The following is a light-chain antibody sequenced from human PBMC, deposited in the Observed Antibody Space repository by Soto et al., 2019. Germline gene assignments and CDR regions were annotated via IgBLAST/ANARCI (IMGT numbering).Light chain of an antibody. Sequence: SYELTQVPSVSVSPGQTARITWSGDVRGENYADWYQQKPGQAPELVIYEECELYPGIPERFSGSTSGNTTTLTISRVLTEDETGYYCLSGDEDNVFGTGTKATVL. CDR3: LSGDEDNV. V-gene: IGLV3-22*01. J-gene: IGLJ1*01. CDR1: VRGENY. CDR2: EEC.